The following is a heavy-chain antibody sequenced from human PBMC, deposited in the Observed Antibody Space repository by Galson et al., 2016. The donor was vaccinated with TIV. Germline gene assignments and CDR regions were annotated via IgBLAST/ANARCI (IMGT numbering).Heavy chain of an antibody. CDR1: GLTVKSNY. D-gene: IGHD2-21*01. CDR3: ARDRRFCGNECYLYYYYGVDV. V-gene: IGHV3-66*02. J-gene: IGHJ6*02. Sequence: SLRLSCAASGLTVKSNYMTWVRQTPGKGLEFVSLISSGGYTFYADAAKRRFTVSRDEAKNTVFLQMNSLRPGDTTIYYCARDRRFCGNECYLYYYYGVDVWGQGTTVTVSS. CDR2: ISSGGYT.